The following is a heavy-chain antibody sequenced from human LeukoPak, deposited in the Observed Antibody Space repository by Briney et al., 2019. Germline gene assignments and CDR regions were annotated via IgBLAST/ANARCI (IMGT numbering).Heavy chain of an antibody. CDR2: SNTNSGGT. CDR3: ARVDLDCSSNSCSLYYFDY. D-gene: IGHD2-2*01. V-gene: IGHV1-2*02. Sequence: ASVKVSCKASGYTFTGYYMHWVRHAPGQGLEWMGWSNTNSGGTNYAQKFQGRVTMTRDTSISTAYMELSRLRSDDTAVYYCARVDLDCSSNSCSLYYFDYWGQGTLVTVSS. J-gene: IGHJ4*02. CDR1: GYTFTGYY.